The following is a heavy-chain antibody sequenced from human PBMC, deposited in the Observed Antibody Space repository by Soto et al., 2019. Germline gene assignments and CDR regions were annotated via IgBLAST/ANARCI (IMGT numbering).Heavy chain of an antibody. CDR3: ARERHWEHLIY. Sequence: VSGQGLEWIGWVSGYNRNTNYAQKFEVRVIMTTDTSTNTAHRELRSLRSDDTDIYYCARERHWEHLIYWGRGTLLTVSP. J-gene: IGHJ4*02. V-gene: IGHV1-18*01. D-gene: IGHD1-26*01. CDR2: VSGYNRNT.